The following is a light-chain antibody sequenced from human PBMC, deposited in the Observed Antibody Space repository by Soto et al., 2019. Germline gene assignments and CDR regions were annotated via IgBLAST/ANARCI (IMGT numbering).Light chain of an antibody. CDR1: RNIGTW. J-gene: IGKJ2*01. V-gene: IGKV1-5*02. Sequence: DIQMTQSPSALSASIGDRVTIVCRARRNIGTWLAWYQQRPGNAPRLLIHDASRLESGVPSRFSGSGSGTEFTLTITSLQPDDFATYYCQHCHDYPYIFGQGTNVEIK. CDR2: DAS. CDR3: QHCHDYPYI.